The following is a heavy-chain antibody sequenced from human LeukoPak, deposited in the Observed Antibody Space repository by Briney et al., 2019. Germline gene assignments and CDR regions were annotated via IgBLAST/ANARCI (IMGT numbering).Heavy chain of an antibody. D-gene: IGHD1-7*01. CDR2: IYYSGST. CDR3: ARVAGITGTTSAFDI. CDR1: GGSISSGGYY. Sequence: PSETLPLTCTVSGGSISSGGYYWSWIRQHPGKGLEWIGYIYYSGSTYYNPSLKSRVTISVDTSKNQFSLKLSSVTAADTAVYYCARVAGITGTTSAFDIWGQGTMVTVSS. V-gene: IGHV4-31*03. J-gene: IGHJ3*02.